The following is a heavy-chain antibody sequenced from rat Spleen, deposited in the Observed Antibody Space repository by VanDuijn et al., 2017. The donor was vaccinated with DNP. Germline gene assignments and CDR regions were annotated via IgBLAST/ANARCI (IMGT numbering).Heavy chain of an antibody. CDR3: TSNPHIRTAAPFDY. V-gene: IGHV5-20*01. CDR1: GFTFSDYF. J-gene: IGHJ2*01. CDR2: IRYDGRSA. Sequence: EVQLVESGGGLVQPGRSLKLSCAASGFTFSDYFMAWARQAPTKGLEWVAAIRYDGRSAYYRDSVKGRFTISRDNEKNILCLQVNSLRSEDTATYYCTSNPHIRTAAPFDYWGQGVMVTVSS. D-gene: IGHD3-8*01.